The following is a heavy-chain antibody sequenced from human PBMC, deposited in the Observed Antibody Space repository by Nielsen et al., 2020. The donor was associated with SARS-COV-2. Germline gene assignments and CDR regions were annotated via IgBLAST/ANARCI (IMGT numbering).Heavy chain of an antibody. Sequence: ESLKISCAASGFTFSSYGMHWVRQHPEWGLEWVGYIYHTGSTYYNAALESRVTISADMSKNQFSLKLSSVTAADTAVYYCARGFDPWGQGTLVTVSS. CDR1: GFTFSSYG. CDR2: IYHTGST. J-gene: IGHJ5*02. V-gene: IGHV4-59*01. CDR3: ARGFDP.